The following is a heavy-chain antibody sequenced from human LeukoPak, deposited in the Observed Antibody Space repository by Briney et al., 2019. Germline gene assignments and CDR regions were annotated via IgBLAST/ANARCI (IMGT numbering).Heavy chain of an antibody. CDR1: GFTFSSYS. Sequence: GGSLRLSCAASGFTFSSYSMNWVRQAPGKGLEWVSSISSSSSYIYYADSVKGRFTISRDNAKNSLYLQMNSLRAEDTAVYYCATKGTPYYYGSGMSFYNWFDPWGQGTLVTVSS. V-gene: IGHV3-21*04. D-gene: IGHD3-10*01. CDR3: ATKGTPYYYGSGMSFYNWFDP. CDR2: ISSSSSYI. J-gene: IGHJ5*02.